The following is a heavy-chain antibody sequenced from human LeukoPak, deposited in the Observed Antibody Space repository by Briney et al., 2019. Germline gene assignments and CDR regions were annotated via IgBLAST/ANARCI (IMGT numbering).Heavy chain of an antibody. CDR2: IYYSGST. Sequence: SETLSLTCTVSGGSISSSSYYWGWIRQPPGKGLEWIGSIYYSGSTYYNPSLKSRVTISVDTSKNQFSLKLSSVTAADTAVYYCARGDGYYTGFGYWGQGTLVTVSP. D-gene: IGHD3-22*01. J-gene: IGHJ4*02. CDR1: GGSISSSSYY. V-gene: IGHV4-39*07. CDR3: ARGDGYYTGFGY.